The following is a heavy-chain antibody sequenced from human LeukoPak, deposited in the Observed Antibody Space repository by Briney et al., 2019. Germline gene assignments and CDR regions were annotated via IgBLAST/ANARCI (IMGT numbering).Heavy chain of an antibody. CDR3: ARDTLKGGLDY. Sequence: SETLSLTCTVSGGSISSGDYYWSRIRQPPGKGLEGIGYIYYSGSTYYNPSLKRRVTIPVDTSNNQFSLKLSSVTAADTAVYYCARDTLKGGLDYWGQGTLVTVSS. CDR1: GGSISSGDYY. D-gene: IGHD2-2*02. J-gene: IGHJ4*02. V-gene: IGHV4-30-4*08. CDR2: IYYSGST.